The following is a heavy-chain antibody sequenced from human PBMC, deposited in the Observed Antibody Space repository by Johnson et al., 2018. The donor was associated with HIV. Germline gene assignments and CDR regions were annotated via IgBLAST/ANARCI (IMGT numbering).Heavy chain of an antibody. J-gene: IGHJ3*02. Sequence: QVQLVESGGDLVKPGGSLRLSCAASGFTFSSYPMHWVRQAPGKGLAWVAIISYDGSRTTYADSVRGRFTISRDNAKYTVDLQMNSRRVEDTAVYYCARAPSPGPGGAFDIWGQGTMVTVSS. CDR2: ISYDGSRT. CDR1: GFTFSSYP. V-gene: IGHV3-30-3*01. CDR3: ARAPSPGPGGAFDI.